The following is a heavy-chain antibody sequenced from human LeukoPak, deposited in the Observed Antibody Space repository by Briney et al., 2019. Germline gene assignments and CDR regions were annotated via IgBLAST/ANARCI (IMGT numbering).Heavy chain of an antibody. V-gene: IGHV4-39*02. Sequence: SETLSLTCTVSDGSISSSNYYWAWIRQPPGKGLEWIANIFYTGNTYYNPSLKSRVTISIDTSKNQFSLKLSSVTAADTAVYYCARESVVVPAAIQRSGDVNDAFDIWGQGTMVTVSS. J-gene: IGHJ3*02. CDR3: ARESVVVPAAIQRSGDVNDAFDI. D-gene: IGHD2-2*01. CDR2: IFYTGNT. CDR1: DGSISSSNYY.